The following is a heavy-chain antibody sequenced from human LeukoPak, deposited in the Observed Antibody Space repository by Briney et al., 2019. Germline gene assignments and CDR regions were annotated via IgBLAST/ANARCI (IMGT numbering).Heavy chain of an antibody. Sequence: ASVKVSCKASGYTFTSYGISWVRQAPGQGLEWMGWISAYNGNTNYAQKLQGRVTMTTDTSTSTAYMELSSLRSEDTAVYYCARVGSSSSSSDYYYMDVWGKGTTVTVSS. CDR2: ISAYNGNT. V-gene: IGHV1-18*01. CDR3: ARVGSSSSSSDYYYMDV. J-gene: IGHJ6*03. CDR1: GYTFTSYG. D-gene: IGHD6-6*01.